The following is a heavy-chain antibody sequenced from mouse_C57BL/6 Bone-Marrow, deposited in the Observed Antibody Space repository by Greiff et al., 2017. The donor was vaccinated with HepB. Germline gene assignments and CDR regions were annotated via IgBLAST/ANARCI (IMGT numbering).Heavy chain of an antibody. CDR2: LYPRSGNT. CDR1: GYTFTSYG. J-gene: IGHJ3*01. Sequence: QVHVKQSGAELARPGASVKLSCKASGYTFTSYGISWVKQRTGQGLEWIGELYPRSGNTYYNEKCKGKATLTADKSSSTSYMEIRRLTSEDSAVYFCARSRGLRQGFAYWGQGTLVTVSA. V-gene: IGHV1-81*01. CDR3: ARSRGLRQGFAY. D-gene: IGHD2-4*01.